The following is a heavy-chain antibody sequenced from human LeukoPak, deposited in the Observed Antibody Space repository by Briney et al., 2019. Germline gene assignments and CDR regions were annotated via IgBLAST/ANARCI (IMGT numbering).Heavy chain of an antibody. D-gene: IGHD3-3*01. CDR3: ARVKVDFWSGYFLY. CDR1: GFTFDDYA. J-gene: IGHJ4*02. CDR2: ISWNSGSI. V-gene: IGHV3-9*01. Sequence: GGSLRLSCAASGFTFDDYAMHWVRQAPGKGLEWVSGISWNSGSIGYADSVKGRFTISRDNAKNSLYLQMNSLRAEDTSVYYCARVKVDFWSGYFLYWGQGTLVTVSS.